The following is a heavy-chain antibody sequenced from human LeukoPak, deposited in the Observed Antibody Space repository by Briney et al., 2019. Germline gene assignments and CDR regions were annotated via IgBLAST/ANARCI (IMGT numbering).Heavy chain of an antibody. V-gene: IGHV4-59*08. Sequence: SETLSLTCTVSGGSVSGYHWSWIRQPPEKGLEWIAYMYYGGTSSYNPSLKSRVTMSVDTSKNQLSLRLSSVTAADTALYYCARHTSGRAGGVFDYWGQGALVTVSS. CDR1: GGSVSGYH. CDR2: MYYGGTS. D-gene: IGHD5-12*01. J-gene: IGHJ4*02. CDR3: ARHTSGRAGGVFDY.